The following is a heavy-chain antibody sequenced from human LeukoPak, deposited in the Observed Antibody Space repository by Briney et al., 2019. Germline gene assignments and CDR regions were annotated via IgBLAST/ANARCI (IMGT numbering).Heavy chain of an antibody. Sequence: SGPTLVNPTQTLTLTCTFSGFSLSTRGMRVSWIRQPPGKALEWLARIDWDDDEFYSTSLKTRLTISKDTSKNQVVLTMTNMDPVDTATYYCARTLTTQGGFDIWGQGTMVTVSS. CDR2: IDWDDDE. CDR3: ARTLTTQGGFDI. J-gene: IGHJ3*02. CDR1: GFSLSTRGMR. V-gene: IGHV2-70*04. D-gene: IGHD2-15*01.